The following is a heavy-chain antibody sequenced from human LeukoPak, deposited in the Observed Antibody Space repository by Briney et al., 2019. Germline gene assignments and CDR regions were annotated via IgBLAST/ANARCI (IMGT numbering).Heavy chain of an antibody. J-gene: IGHJ4*02. V-gene: IGHV1-46*01. CDR1: GYTFTSYY. CDR3: ARVGSAAATADY. Sequence: ASVKVSCKASGYTFTSYYMHWMRQAPGQGPEWMGIINPRGGSTDYAQKFQGRITMASDTSTSTVYMELNSLRSDDTAVYFCARVGSAAATADYWGQGTLVTVSS. D-gene: IGHD6-25*01. CDR2: INPRGGST.